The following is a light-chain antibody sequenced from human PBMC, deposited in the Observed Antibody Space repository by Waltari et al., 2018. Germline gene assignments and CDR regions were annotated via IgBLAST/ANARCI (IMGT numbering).Light chain of an antibody. CDR2: QAS. Sequence: DTQMTQFPSAVPAFVGDRVTITCRASQAIGIWLAWYQQKPGKASKLLIYQASTLQSGVPSRFSGSGSGTDFTLTISSLQPEDFATYYCQQAHTFPLTFGGGTKVEIK. CDR3: QQAHTFPLT. V-gene: IGKV1-12*01. CDR1: QAIGIW. J-gene: IGKJ4*01.